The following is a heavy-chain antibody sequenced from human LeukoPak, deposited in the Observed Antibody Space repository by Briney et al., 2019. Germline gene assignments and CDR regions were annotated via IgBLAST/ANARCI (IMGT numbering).Heavy chain of an antibody. CDR3: ARDMDV. J-gene: IGHJ6*02. V-gene: IGHV3-7*04. CDR2: IKQDGGEQ. CDR1: GFTFSTYW. Sequence: GGSLRLSCAAPGFTFSTYWMTWVRQAPGQGVEWVANIKQDGGEQYYVDSVKGRFTLSRDNAKSALYLQMNSLRAEDTAVYFCARDMDVWGQGTTVTVSS.